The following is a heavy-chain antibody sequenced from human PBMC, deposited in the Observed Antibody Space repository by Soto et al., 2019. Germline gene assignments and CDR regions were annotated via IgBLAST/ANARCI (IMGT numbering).Heavy chain of an antibody. CDR1: GFTFSSYA. Sequence: PGWSLRLSCAASGFTFSSYAMHWVRQAPGKGLEWVAVISYDGSNKYYADSVKGRFTISRDNSKNTLYLQMNSLRAEDTAVYYCARKELSSSNWYFDLWGRGTLVTVSS. CDR2: ISYDGSNK. CDR3: ARKELSSSNWYFDL. D-gene: IGHD6-6*01. V-gene: IGHV3-30-3*01. J-gene: IGHJ2*01.